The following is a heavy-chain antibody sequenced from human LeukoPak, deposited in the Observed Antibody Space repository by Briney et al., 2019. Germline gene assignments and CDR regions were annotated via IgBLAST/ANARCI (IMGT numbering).Heavy chain of an antibody. J-gene: IGHJ6*03. V-gene: IGHV1-46*01. CDR2: INPSGGST. Sequence: ASVKVSCKASGYTFTSYYMHWVRQAPGQGLEWMGIINPSGGSTSYAQKFQGRVTMTRDTSTSTVYMELSSLRSEDTAVYYCARQPGVVPAVNYYYYYYMDVWGKGTTVTVSS. D-gene: IGHD2-2*01. CDR1: GYTFTSYY. CDR3: ARQPGVVPAVNYYYYYYMDV.